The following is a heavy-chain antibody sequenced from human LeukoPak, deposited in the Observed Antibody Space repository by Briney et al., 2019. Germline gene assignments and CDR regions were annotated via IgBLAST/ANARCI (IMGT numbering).Heavy chain of an antibody. CDR3: ARDLTSYMITFGGVIDY. V-gene: IGHV3-64*01. CDR1: GFTFSSYA. D-gene: IGHD3-16*01. J-gene: IGHJ4*02. Sequence: GGSLRLSCAASGFTFSSYAMHWVRQAPGKGLEYVSAISSNGGSTYYANSVKGRFTISRDNSKNTLYLQMGSLRAEDMAVYYRARDLTSYMITFGGVIDYWGQGTLVTVSS. CDR2: ISSNGGST.